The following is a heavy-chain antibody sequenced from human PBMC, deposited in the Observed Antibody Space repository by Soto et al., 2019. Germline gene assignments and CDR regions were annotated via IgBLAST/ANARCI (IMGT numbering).Heavy chain of an antibody. CDR2: IYYSGST. CDR1: GGTVSSGGYY. CDR3: ASSLNYYDSSGYPYYFDY. J-gene: IGHJ4*02. D-gene: IGHD3-22*01. V-gene: IGHV4-61*08. Sequence: PSCRLSLTCAVSGGTVSSGGYYWRWNRQHPGKGLEWIGYIYYSGSTYYNPSLKSRVTISVDTSKNQFSLKLSSVTAADTAVYYCASSLNYYDSSGYPYYFDYWGQGTLVTVSS.